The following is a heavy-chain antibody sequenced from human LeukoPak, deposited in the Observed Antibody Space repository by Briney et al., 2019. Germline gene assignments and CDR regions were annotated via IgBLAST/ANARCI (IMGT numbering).Heavy chain of an antibody. CDR1: GYTFTNSY. V-gene: IGHV1-46*01. CDR2: INSGDGST. CDR3: ARAAFQLELGPYYYGMDV. D-gene: IGHD1-7*01. J-gene: IGHJ6*02. Sequence: ASVKVSCKASGYTFTNSYMHWVRQASGHGLEWMGMINSGDGSTSYAQKFQGRVTITADESTSTAYMELSSLRSEDTAVYYCARAAFQLELGPYYYGMDVWGQGTTVTVSS.